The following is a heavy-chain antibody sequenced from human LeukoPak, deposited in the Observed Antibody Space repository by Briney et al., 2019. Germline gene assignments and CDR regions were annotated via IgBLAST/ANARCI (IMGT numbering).Heavy chain of an antibody. CDR2: ISAYNGNT. D-gene: IGHD3-22*01. Sequence: ASVKVSCKASGFTFTSSAMQWVRQARGQRLEWMGWISAYNGNTNYAQKLQGRVTMTTDTSTSTAYMELRSLRSDDTAVYYCARDLDYYDSSGYNWGQGTLVTVSS. CDR3: ARDLDYYDSSGYN. J-gene: IGHJ4*02. V-gene: IGHV1-18*01. CDR1: GFTFTSSA.